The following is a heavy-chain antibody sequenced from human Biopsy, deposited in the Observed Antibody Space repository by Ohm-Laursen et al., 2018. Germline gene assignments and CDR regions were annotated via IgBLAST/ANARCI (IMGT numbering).Heavy chain of an antibody. CDR2: ISGSSTYI. J-gene: IGHJ4*02. D-gene: IGHD1/OR15-1a*01. CDR1: GVTLSGYK. V-gene: IGHV3-21*01. Sequence: GSLRLSCAASGVTLSGYKMNWVRQAPGKGLEWVSSISGSSTYIYYADSVKGRFTISRDNAKNSLSLQMNSLRADDTAVYYCARGRTGGWGQGTLVTVSS. CDR3: ARGRTGG.